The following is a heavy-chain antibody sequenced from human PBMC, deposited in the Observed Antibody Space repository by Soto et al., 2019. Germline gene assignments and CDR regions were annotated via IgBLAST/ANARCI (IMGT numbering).Heavy chain of an antibody. J-gene: IGHJ4*02. V-gene: IGHV1-46*02. CDR2: NNPNGDST. CDR3: AREGEGAARMFHS. Sequence: QVQLVQSGAEVRNPGASVKVSCKASGYTFNMYYMHWVRQAPGQGLEWMGVNNPNGDSTTSAQKFQARLTTTRDTSTRTVYLDLTSLISEQTAVYYCAREGEGAARMFHSWGQGTLVTVPP. CDR1: GYTFNMYY. D-gene: IGHD2-15*01.